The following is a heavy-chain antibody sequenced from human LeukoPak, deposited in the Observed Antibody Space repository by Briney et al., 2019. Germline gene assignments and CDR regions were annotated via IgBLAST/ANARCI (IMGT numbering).Heavy chain of an antibody. J-gene: IGHJ4*02. CDR3: ARDPTGTLFFDY. V-gene: IGHV4-59*01. CDR2: IYYSGST. D-gene: IGHD6-13*01. CDR1: GGSISSYY. Sequence: SETLSLTCTVSGGSISSYYWSWIRQPPGKGLEWIGYIYYSGSTNYNPSLKGRVTISVDTSKNQFSLKLSSVTAADTAVYYCARDPTGTLFFDYWGQGTLVTVSS.